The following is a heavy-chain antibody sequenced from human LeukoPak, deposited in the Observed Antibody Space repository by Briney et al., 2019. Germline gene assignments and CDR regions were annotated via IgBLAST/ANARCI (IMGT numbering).Heavy chain of an antibody. V-gene: IGHV3-11*01. J-gene: IGHJ4*02. D-gene: IGHD6-6*01. CDR1: GFTFSDYY. CDR3: ATYRKGGSSSRRFDF. CDR2: ISSSSTTI. Sequence: GGSLRLSCAASGFTFSDYYMSWLRQAPGKGLEWISFISSSSTTIYYADSVKGRFTISRDNAKNSLSLQINSLRAEDTAMYYCATYRKGGSSSRRFDFWGQGTLVTVSS.